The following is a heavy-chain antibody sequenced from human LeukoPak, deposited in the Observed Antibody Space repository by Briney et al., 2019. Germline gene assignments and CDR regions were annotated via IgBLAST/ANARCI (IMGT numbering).Heavy chain of an antibody. CDR2: ISAYNGNT. Sequence: WMGWISAYNGNTNYAQKLQGRVTMTTDTSTSTAYMELRSLRSDDTAVYYCARARYDILTGYYDYWGQGTLVTVSS. J-gene: IGHJ4*02. V-gene: IGHV1-18*01. D-gene: IGHD3-9*01. CDR3: ARARYDILTGYYDY.